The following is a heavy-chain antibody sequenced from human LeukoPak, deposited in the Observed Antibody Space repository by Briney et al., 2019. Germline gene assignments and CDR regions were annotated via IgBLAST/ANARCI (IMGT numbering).Heavy chain of an antibody. D-gene: IGHD3-10*01. J-gene: IGHJ4*02. CDR1: GGSISSSY. V-gene: IGHV4-59*12. CDR3: ARDLGSPGYYFDY. CDR2: MHYSGNT. Sequence: SETLSLTCTVSGGSISSSYWSWIRQPPGKGLEWIGYMHYSGNTNYNPSLKSRVTISVDTSKNQFSLNLSSVTAADTAVYYCARDLGSPGYYFDYWGQGTLVTVSS.